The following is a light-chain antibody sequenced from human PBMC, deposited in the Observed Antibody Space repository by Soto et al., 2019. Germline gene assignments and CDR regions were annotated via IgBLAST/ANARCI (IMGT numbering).Light chain of an antibody. CDR3: SSYTSSNTYG. CDR1: SSDVGFNKY. V-gene: IGLV2-14*01. J-gene: IGLJ1*01. Sequence: QSALTQPASVSGSPGQSITISCTGTSSDVGFNKYVSWYQQHPGKVPKLLIYEVSNRPSGVSNRFSGSKSGNTASLTISGLQAEDEADYYCSSYTSSNTYGFGTGTKVTVL. CDR2: EVS.